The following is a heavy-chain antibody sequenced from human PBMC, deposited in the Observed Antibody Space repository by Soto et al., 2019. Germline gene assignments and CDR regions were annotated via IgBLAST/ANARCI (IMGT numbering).Heavy chain of an antibody. J-gene: IGHJ6*02. CDR3: AREDNAKYCSSTSCHSRYGMDV. V-gene: IGHV4-30-4*01. CDR2: IYYSGST. D-gene: IGHD2-2*01. Sequence: SETQSHTCTVSGGSISSADYYWSWIRQPPANGLEWIGYIYYSGSTYYNPSLKSRVTISVDTSKNQFSLKLSSVTAADTAVYYCAREDNAKYCSSTSCHSRYGMDVWGQGTTVTVSS. CDR1: GGSISSADYY.